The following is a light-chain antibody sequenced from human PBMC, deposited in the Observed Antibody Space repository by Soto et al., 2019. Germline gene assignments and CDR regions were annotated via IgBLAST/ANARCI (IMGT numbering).Light chain of an antibody. J-gene: IGLJ1*01. CDR2: GST. Sequence: QSVLTQPPSLSGAPGQRVTISCTGSGSIIGSPYDVHWYQHLPETDPKLLIYGSTNRPSGVPGRFSGSKTGTSASLAITGLQAEDEADYYCQSYDSSLSGYVFGAGTKVTVL. CDR1: GSIIGSPYD. CDR3: QSYDSSLSGYV. V-gene: IGLV1-40*01.